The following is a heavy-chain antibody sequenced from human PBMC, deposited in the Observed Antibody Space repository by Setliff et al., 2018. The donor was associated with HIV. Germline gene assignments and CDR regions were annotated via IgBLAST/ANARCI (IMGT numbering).Heavy chain of an antibody. CDR1: GYTFTSYA. CDR3: ARTFYYDRSDYGNWFDP. V-gene: IGHV1-3*01. Sequence: GASVKVSCKASGYTFTSYAMHWVRQAPGQRLEWMGWINAGNGNTKYSQKFQGRVTMTRNTSISTAYMELSSLISEDTAVYYCARTFYYDRSDYGNWFDPWGQGTRVTVSS. CDR2: INAGNGNT. J-gene: IGHJ5*02. D-gene: IGHD3-22*01.